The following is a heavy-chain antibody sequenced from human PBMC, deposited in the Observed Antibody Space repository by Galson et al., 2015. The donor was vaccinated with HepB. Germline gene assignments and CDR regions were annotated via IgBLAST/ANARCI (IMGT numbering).Heavy chain of an antibody. Sequence: SLRLSCAASGFTFSNAWMSWVRQAPGKGLEWVGRIKSKTDGGTTDYAAPVKGRFTISRDDSKNTLYLQMNSLKTEDTAVYYCTTDFTIFGTYYLDYWGQGTLVTVSS. V-gene: IGHV3-15*01. CDR2: IKSKTDGGTT. J-gene: IGHJ4*02. CDR1: GFTFSNAW. CDR3: TTDFTIFGTYYLDY. D-gene: IGHD3-3*01.